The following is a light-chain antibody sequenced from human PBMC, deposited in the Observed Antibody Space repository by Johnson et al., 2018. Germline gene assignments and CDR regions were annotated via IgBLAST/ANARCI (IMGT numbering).Light chain of an antibody. Sequence: QSVLTQPPSVSAAPGQKVTISCSGSSSNIGNNYVSWYQQLPGTAPKLLIYENNKRPSGIPDRFSGSKSGTSATLGIPGLQHGAQADYYCGTWDTSLSAGNVFGTGTKVTVL. CDR3: GTWDTSLSAGNV. V-gene: IGLV1-51*02. CDR2: ENN. J-gene: IGLJ1*01. CDR1: SSNIGNNY.